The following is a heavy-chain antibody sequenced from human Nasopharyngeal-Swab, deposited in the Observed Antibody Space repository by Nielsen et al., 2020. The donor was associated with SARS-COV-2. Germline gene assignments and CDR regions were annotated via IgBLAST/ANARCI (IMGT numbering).Heavy chain of an antibody. CDR3: ARGRYSSGWYILYNWFDP. J-gene: IGHJ5*02. V-gene: IGHV4-34*01. CDR2: INHSGST. Sequence: SETLSLTCAVYGGSFSGYYWSWIRQPPGKGLEWIGEINHSGSTNYNPSLKSRVIISVDTSKNQFSLKLSSVTAADTAVYYCARGRYSSGWYILYNWFDPWGQGTLVTVSS. CDR1: GGSFSGYY. D-gene: IGHD6-19*01.